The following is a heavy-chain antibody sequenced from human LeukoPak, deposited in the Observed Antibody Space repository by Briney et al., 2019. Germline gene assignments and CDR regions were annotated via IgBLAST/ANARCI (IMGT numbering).Heavy chain of an antibody. CDR1: GYTFTNYD. J-gene: IGHJ6*03. Sequence: ASVKVSCKASGYTFTNYDINWVRQATGQGLEWMGWMNPNSGNTGYAQKFQGRVTMTRNTSIGTAYMELSSLRSEDTAVYYCARNYYDSSGYYLGLYYYYYYMDVWGKGTTVTVSS. CDR2: MNPNSGNT. V-gene: IGHV1-8*01. CDR3: ARNYYDSSGYYLGLYYYYYYMDV. D-gene: IGHD3-22*01.